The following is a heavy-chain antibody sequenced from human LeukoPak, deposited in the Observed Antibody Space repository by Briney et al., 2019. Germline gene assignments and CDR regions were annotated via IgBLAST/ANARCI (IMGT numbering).Heavy chain of an antibody. CDR1: GYSISSGYY. CDR2: INHSGST. D-gene: IGHD4-17*01. J-gene: IGHJ4*02. Sequence: SETLSLTCTVSGYSISSGYYWGWIRQPPGKGLEWIGEINHSGSTNYNPSLKSRVTISVDTSKNQFSLKLSSVTAADTAVYYCARGGVATVTPFDYWGQGTLVTVSS. CDR3: ARGGVATVTPFDY. V-gene: IGHV4-38-2*02.